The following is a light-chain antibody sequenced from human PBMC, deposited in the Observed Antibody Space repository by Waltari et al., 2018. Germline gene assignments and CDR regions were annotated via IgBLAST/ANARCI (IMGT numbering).Light chain of an antibody. Sequence: QSALTQPRSVSGSPGQSVTISCTGTSSDVGGYDFVSWYQRHPGKAPNPMIYDVTKRPSGVPDRFSGSKSGNTASLTISGLQTEDEAAYYCCSFAGSYTSYVIFGGGTKLTVL. V-gene: IGLV2-11*01. CDR3: CSFAGSYTSYVI. CDR1: SSDVGGYDF. CDR2: DVT. J-gene: IGLJ2*01.